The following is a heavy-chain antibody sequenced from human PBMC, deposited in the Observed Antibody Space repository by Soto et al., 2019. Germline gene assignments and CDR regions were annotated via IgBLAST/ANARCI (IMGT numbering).Heavy chain of an antibody. V-gene: IGHV4-30-4*01. J-gene: IGHJ5*02. CDR1: GGSISSGDYY. CDR2: IYYSGST. D-gene: IGHD1-7*01. CDR3: ARDRGTGTTDNWFDP. Sequence: ASETLSLTCTVSGGSISSGDYYWSWIRQPPGKGLEWIGYIYYSGSTYYNPSLKSRVTISVDTSKNQFSLKLSSVTAADTAVYYCARDRGTGTTDNWFDPWGQGTLVTVSS.